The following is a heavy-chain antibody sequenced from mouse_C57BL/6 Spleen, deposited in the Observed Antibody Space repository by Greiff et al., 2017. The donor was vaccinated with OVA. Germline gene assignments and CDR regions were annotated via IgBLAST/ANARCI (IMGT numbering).Heavy chain of an antibody. CDR2: IYPGSGST. J-gene: IGHJ3*01. V-gene: IGHV1-55*01. CDR3: AREGNYSNYVTWFAY. Sequence: QVQLQQPGAELVKPGASVKMSCKASGYTFTSYWITWVKQRPGQGLEWIGDIYPGSGSTNYNEKFKSKATLTVDTSSSTAYMQLSSLTSEDSAVYYCAREGNYSNYVTWFAYWGQGTLVTVSA. CDR1: GYTFTSYW. D-gene: IGHD2-5*01.